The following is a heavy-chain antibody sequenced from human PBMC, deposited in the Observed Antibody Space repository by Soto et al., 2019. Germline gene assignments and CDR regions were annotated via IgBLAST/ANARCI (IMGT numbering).Heavy chain of an antibody. Sequence: QVQLVQSGAEVKKPGASVKVSCKASGYTFTGYYMHWVRQAPGQGLEWMGWINPNSGGTNYAQKFQGWVTMTRDTSISTAYMELSRLRSDDTAMYYCARGALVLVPAAMGSWFDPWGQGTLVTVSS. V-gene: IGHV1-2*04. CDR1: GYTFTGYY. CDR2: INPNSGGT. J-gene: IGHJ5*02. CDR3: ARGALVLVPAAMGSWFDP. D-gene: IGHD2-2*01.